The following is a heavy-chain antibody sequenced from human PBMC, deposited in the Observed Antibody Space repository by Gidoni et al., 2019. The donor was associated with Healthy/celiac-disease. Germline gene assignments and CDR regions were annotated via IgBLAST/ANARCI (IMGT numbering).Heavy chain of an antibody. CDR1: GFTFSSYS. CDR3: ANVWDSSSFDY. D-gene: IGHD6-6*01. V-gene: IGHV3-30*04. CDR2: LSYDGRNK. J-gene: IGHJ4*02. Sequence: QVQLVEAGGGVVQPGRSLRLSCAASGFTFSSYSMHWVRQAPGKGLACVAVLSYDGRNKYCADPVQGRFTISRDNSKNTLYLQMNSLRAEYTAVYYCANVWDSSSFDYWGQGTLVTVSS.